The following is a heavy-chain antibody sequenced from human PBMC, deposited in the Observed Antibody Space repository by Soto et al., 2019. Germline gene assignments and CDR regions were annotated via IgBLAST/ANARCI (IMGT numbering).Heavy chain of an antibody. Sequence: ASVTVSCTASVYTFTSYAMHWVRQAPGQRLEWMGWINAGNGNTGYAQKFQGRVTMTRNTSISTAYMELSSLRSEDTAVYYCARFSPIAATGWGQGTLVTVSS. CDR1: VYTFTSYA. D-gene: IGHD6-13*01. CDR3: ARFSPIAATG. V-gene: IGHV1-3*01. J-gene: IGHJ4*02. CDR2: INAGNGNT.